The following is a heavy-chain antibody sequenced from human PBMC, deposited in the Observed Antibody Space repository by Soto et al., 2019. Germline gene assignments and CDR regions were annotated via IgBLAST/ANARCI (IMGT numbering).Heavy chain of an antibody. CDR1: GFTFSTYT. D-gene: IGHD5-12*01. CDR2: ISYDGSDK. CDR3: ARVTRGYSITFDY. Sequence: QVQLEESGGDVVQPGRSLRVSCAASGFTFSTYTMVWVRQAPGKGLEWLASISYDGSDKLYADSAKGRFTISRDNAENPLYLQMTTVRPEETAVYYCARVTRGYSITFDYWSQGSLVTVSS. J-gene: IGHJ4*02. V-gene: IGHV3-30-3*01.